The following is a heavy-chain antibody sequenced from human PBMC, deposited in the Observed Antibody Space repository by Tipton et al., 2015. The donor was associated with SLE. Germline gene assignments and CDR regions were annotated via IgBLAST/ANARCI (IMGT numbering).Heavy chain of an antibody. J-gene: IGHJ6*02. CDR3: VTRERDGYNFYYQGVDV. Sequence: LRLSCTISGGRFASSSYYWGWIRQPPGKGLEWLGSIYYSGSTYYNPSLKSRVTISVDTSMQQFSLQLSSVTAADAAVYYCVTRERDGYNFYYQGVDVWGQGTTVTVPS. V-gene: IGHV4-39*01. D-gene: IGHD5-24*01. CDR1: GGRFASSSYY. CDR2: IYYSGST.